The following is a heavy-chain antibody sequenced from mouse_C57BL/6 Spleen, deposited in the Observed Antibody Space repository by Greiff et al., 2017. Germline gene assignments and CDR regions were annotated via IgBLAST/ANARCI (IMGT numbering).Heavy chain of an antibody. D-gene: IGHD2-4*01. J-gene: IGHJ4*01. Sequence: VQLQQSGAELVKPGASVKISCKASGYAFSSYWMNWVKQRPGKGLEWIGQIYPGDGDTNYNGKFKGKATLTADKSSSTAYMQLSSLTSEDSAVYFCARSGVYDYDYYAMDYWGQGTSVTVSS. CDR2: IYPGDGDT. V-gene: IGHV1-80*01. CDR3: ARSGVYDYDYYAMDY. CDR1: GYAFSSYW.